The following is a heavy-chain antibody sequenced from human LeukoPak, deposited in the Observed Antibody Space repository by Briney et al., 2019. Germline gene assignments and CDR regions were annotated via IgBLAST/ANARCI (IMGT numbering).Heavy chain of an antibody. CDR2: IYTSGCT. D-gene: IGHD2-2*01. CDR1: GGSISSYY. Sequence: SETLSLTCTVSGGSISSYYWSWIRKPAGKGLEWIGRIYTSGCTNYNPSLKSRVTMSVDTSKNQFSLKLSSVTAADTAVYYCAKEDIVVVPAAMGGYYYYYMDVWGKGTTVTVSS. J-gene: IGHJ6*03. V-gene: IGHV4-4*07. CDR3: AKEDIVVVPAAMGGYYYYYMDV.